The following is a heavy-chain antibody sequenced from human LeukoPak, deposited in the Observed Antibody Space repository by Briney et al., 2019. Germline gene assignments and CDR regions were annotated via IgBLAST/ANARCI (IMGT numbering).Heavy chain of an antibody. J-gene: IGHJ5*02. Sequence: PGGSLRLSCAASGFTFSSYGMHWVRQAPGKGLEWVAFIRYDGSNKYYADSVKGRFTISRDNSKNTLYLQMNSLMAEDTAVHYCAPDRRRSWLEGWFDPWGQGTLVTV. CDR1: GFTFSSYG. CDR3: APDRRRSWLEGWFDP. V-gene: IGHV3-30*02. D-gene: IGHD3-9*01. CDR2: IRYDGSNK.